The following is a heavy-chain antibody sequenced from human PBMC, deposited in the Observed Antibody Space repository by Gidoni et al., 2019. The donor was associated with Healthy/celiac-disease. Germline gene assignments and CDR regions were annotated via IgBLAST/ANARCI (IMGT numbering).Heavy chain of an antibody. V-gene: IGHV1-69*01. D-gene: IGHD6-19*01. CDR3: ARVPVQVEAVADYYYYYGMDV. J-gene: IGHJ6*02. Sequence: QVQLVQSGAEVKKPGSSVKVSCKASGGPFSSYAISCVRQAPGQGLEWMGGIIPIFGTANYAQKFQGRVTITADESTSTAYMELSSLRSEDTAVYYCARVPVQVEAVADYYYYYGMDVWGQGTTVTVSS. CDR2: IIPIFGTA. CDR1: GGPFSSYA.